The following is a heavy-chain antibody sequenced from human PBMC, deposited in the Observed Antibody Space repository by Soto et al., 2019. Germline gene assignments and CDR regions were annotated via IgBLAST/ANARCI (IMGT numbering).Heavy chain of an antibody. CDR1: GFTFSSYA. V-gene: IGHV3-23*01. J-gene: IGHJ5*02. CDR2: ITTSGGST. D-gene: IGHD2-2*01. Sequence: EVQLLASGGGLVQPGGSLRLSCAASGFTFSSYAMSWVRQAPGKGLEWVSTITTSGGSTYNSDSVKGRFTISRDNSKDTMYLQMNSLRADDTAVYFCAKELLEVVPAARGSWCQGTVVTVSS. CDR3: AKELLEVVPAARGS.